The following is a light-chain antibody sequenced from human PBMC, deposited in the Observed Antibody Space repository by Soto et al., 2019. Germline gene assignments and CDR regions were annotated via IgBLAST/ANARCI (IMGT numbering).Light chain of an antibody. V-gene: IGLV1-44*01. CDR3: AAWNDSLNGVV. CDR2: TTN. CDR1: SSTIGSKT. Sequence: QSVLTRPPSASGTPGQRVTISCSGSSSTIGSKTLNWYQHLPGSAPKLLIYTTNQRPSGVPDRFSGSKSGTSASLAISGLQPEDEADYYCAAWNDSLNGVVFGGGTKLTVL. J-gene: IGLJ3*02.